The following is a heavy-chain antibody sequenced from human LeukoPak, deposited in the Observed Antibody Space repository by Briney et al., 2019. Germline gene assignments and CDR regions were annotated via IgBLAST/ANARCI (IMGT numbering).Heavy chain of an antibody. V-gene: IGHV3-43D*03. D-gene: IGHD6-13*01. CDR1: GFTFDDYA. CDR3: AKDTLRSSSWDFDY. CDR2: ISWDGGTT. Sequence: GGSLRLSCAASGFTFDDYAMHWVRQAPGKGLEWVSLISWDGGTTYYVDSVKGRFTISRGNSKNSLYLQMNSLRAEDTALYYCAKDTLRSSSWDFDYWGQGTLVTVSS. J-gene: IGHJ4*02.